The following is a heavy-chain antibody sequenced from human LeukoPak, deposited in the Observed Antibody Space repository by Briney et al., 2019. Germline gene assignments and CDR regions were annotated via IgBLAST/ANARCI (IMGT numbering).Heavy chain of an antibody. CDR1: GFTFSSYG. D-gene: IGHD2-2*01. V-gene: IGHV3-30*02. Sequence: GGSLRLSCAASGFTFSSYGMHWVRQAPGKGLEWVAFIRYDGSNKYYADSAKGRFTISRDNSKNTLYLQMNSLRAEDTAVYYCAKDLFSSTSCYWGQGTLVTVSS. J-gene: IGHJ4*02. CDR2: IRYDGSNK. CDR3: AKDLFSSTSCY.